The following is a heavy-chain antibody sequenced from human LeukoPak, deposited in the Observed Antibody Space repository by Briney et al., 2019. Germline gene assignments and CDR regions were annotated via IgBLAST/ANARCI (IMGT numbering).Heavy chain of an antibody. Sequence: SETLSLTCTVSGGSISSSSYYWGWIRQPPGKGLEWIGSIYYSGSTNYKLSLKSRVTISVDKSKNQFSLILSSVTAADTAVYYCARAYTSGRIPFDPWGQGTLVTVSS. CDR1: GGSISSSSYY. V-gene: IGHV4-39*07. CDR3: ARAYTSGRIPFDP. CDR2: IYYSGST. D-gene: IGHD6-19*01. J-gene: IGHJ5*02.